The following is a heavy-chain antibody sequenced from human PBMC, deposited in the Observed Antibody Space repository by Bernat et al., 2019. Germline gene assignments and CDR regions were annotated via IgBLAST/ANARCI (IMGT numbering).Heavy chain of an antibody. Sequence: EVQLVESGGGLVQPGGSLRLSCAASGFTVSSNYMSWVRQAPGKGLEWVSVIYSGGSTYYADSVKGRFTISRHNSKNTLYLQMNSLRAKDTAVYYCARRAYYYDRSGYYDAFDIWGQGTLVTVSS. V-gene: IGHV3-53*04. CDR3: ARRAYYYDRSGYYDAFDI. CDR2: IYSGGST. D-gene: IGHD3-22*01. J-gene: IGHJ3*02. CDR1: GFTVSSNY.